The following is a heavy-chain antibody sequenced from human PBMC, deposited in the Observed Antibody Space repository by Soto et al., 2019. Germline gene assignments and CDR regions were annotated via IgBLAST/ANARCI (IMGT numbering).Heavy chain of an antibody. J-gene: IGHJ4*02. V-gene: IGHV1-46*01. Sequence: QVPLVQSGAEVKKPGASVKVSCKASGYTFTSYYMHWVRQAPGQGLDWMGIINPSGGSTSYAQKFQGRVTMTRDTSTSTVYMELSSLRSEDTAVYYCATIPMEVAREYYFDYWGQGTLVTVSS. CDR2: INPSGGST. CDR3: ATIPMEVAREYYFDY. D-gene: IGHD2-21*01. CDR1: GYTFTSYY.